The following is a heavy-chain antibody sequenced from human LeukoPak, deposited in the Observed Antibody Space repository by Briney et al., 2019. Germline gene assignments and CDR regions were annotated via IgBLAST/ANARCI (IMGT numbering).Heavy chain of an antibody. CDR1: GGSISSYY. CDR3: ARGVTVPVVGTRSYYYYGMDV. Sequence: SETLSLTCTVSGGSISSYYWSWIRQPPGKGLEWIGYIYYSGSTNYNPSLKSRVTISVDTSKNQFSLKLSSVTAADTAVYYCARGVTVPVVGTRSYYYYGMDVWGQGTTVTVSS. J-gene: IGHJ6*02. CDR2: IYYSGST. V-gene: IGHV4-59*01. D-gene: IGHD3-22*01.